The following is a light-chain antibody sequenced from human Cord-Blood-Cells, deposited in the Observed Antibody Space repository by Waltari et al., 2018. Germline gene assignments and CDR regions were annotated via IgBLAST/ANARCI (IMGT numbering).Light chain of an antibody. Sequence: DIQMTQSPSTLSASVGDRVTITCRDSQSISSWLAWYQQKPGKAPKLLIYKASSLESGVPSRFSGSGSVTEFTLTISSLQPDDFATYYCQQYNSYSGTFGQGTKVEIK. CDR3: QQYNSYSGT. J-gene: IGKJ1*01. V-gene: IGKV1-5*03. CDR1: QSISSW. CDR2: KAS.